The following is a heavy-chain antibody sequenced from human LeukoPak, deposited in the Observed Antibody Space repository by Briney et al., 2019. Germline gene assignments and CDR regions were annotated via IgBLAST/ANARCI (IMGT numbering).Heavy chain of an antibody. CDR3: ARRLYSGYDYYFDY. CDR2: IIPIFGTA. D-gene: IGHD5-12*01. V-gene: IGHV1-69*06. CDR1: GDTFSSYA. Sequence: SVKVSCKASGDTFSSYAISWVRQAPGQGLEWMGGIIPIFGTANYAQKFQGRVTITADKSTSTAYMELSSLRSEDTAVYYCARRLYSGYDYYFDYWGQGTLVTVSS. J-gene: IGHJ4*02.